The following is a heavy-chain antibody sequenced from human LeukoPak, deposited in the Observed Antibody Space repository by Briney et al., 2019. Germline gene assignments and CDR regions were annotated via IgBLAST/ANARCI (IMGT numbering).Heavy chain of an antibody. Sequence: SETLSLTCTVSGGSISSYYWSWIRQPPGKGLEWIGYIYYSGSTNYNPSLKSRVTMSVDTSKKQFSLKVTSVTAADTAVYYCARDEDAASYWGQGTLVTVSS. CDR1: GGSISSYY. CDR3: ARDEDAASY. CDR2: IYYSGST. J-gene: IGHJ4*02. V-gene: IGHV4-59*12. D-gene: IGHD5-18*01.